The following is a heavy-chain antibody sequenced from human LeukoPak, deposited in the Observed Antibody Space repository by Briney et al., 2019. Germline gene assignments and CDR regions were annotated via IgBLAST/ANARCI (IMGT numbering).Heavy chain of an antibody. Sequence: GGSLRLSCAASGFTFSSYAMSWVRQAPGKGLEWVSAISGSGGSTYYADSVKGRFTISRDNSKNTLYLQMNSLRAEDTAVYYCAKDLAGTLGYCSSTSCLFDYWGQGTLVTVSS. J-gene: IGHJ4*02. CDR3: AKDLAGTLGYCSSTSCLFDY. D-gene: IGHD2-2*01. CDR1: GFTFSSYA. V-gene: IGHV3-23*01. CDR2: ISGSGGST.